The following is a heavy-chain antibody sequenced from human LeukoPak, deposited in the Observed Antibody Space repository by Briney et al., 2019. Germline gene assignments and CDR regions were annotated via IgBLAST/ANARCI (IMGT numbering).Heavy chain of an antibody. CDR3: ARDRVYYYDSSGPTRGMDV. J-gene: IGHJ6*02. Sequence: ASVKVSCKASGYTFTGYYMHWVRQAPGQGLEWMGWINPNSGGTNYAQKFQGRVTMIRDTSISTAYMELSRLGSDDTAVYYCARDRVYYYDSSGPTRGMDVWGQGTTVTVSS. D-gene: IGHD3-22*01. V-gene: IGHV1-2*02. CDR2: INPNSGGT. CDR1: GYTFTGYY.